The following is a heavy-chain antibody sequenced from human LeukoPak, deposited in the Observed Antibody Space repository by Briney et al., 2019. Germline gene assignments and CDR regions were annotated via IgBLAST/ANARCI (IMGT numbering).Heavy chain of an antibody. CDR1: GFTFNIFG. J-gene: IGHJ4*02. CDR2: ISGHGGST. D-gene: IGHD3-16*01. CDR3: ARDQGGLRLGG. V-gene: IGHV3-23*01. Sequence: AGGSLRLSCAASGFTFNIFGMSWVRQAPGKGLEWVSAISGHGGSTYYTDSVKGRFTISRDNAKNSLYLQMNSLRAEDTAVYYCARDQGGLRLGGWGQGTLVTVSS.